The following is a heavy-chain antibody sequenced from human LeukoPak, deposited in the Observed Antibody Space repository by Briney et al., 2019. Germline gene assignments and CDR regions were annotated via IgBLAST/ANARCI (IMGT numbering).Heavy chain of an antibody. CDR3: ARDRWFGALDV. Sequence: PSETLSLTCSVSGGSMSGYYWSWIRQPPGKGLEWIGYNYYSGSTNYNPSLKSRVTISVDTSKNQFSLKLSSVTAADTAVYYCARDRWFGALDVWGKGTTVTVSS. J-gene: IGHJ6*04. CDR1: GGSMSGYY. D-gene: IGHD3-10*01. V-gene: IGHV4-59*01. CDR2: NYYSGST.